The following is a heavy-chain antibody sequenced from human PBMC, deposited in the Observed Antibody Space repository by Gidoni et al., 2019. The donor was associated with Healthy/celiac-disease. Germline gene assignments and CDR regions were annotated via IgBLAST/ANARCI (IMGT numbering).Heavy chain of an antibody. D-gene: IGHD6-13*01. CDR3: ARGDGGVYY. V-gene: IGHV4-34*01. CDR2: INHSGST. CDR1: GGSFSGYY. Sequence: QVQRQQWGAGLLKPSETLSLTCAVSGGSFSGYYWSWIRQPPGKGLEWSGEINHSGSTNYNPSLKSRVTISVDTSKNQFSLKLGSVTAADTAVYYCARGDGGVYYWGQGTLVTVSS. J-gene: IGHJ4*02.